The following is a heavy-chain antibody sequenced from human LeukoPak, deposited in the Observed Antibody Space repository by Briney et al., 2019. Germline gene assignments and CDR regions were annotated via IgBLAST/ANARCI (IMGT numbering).Heavy chain of an antibody. V-gene: IGHV3-21*01. CDR3: ARDLKLGISDY. CDR1: GFTFSSYS. Sequence: GGSLRLSCAASGFTFSSYSMNWVRQAPGKGLEWVSSISSSSSYIYYADSVKGRFTISSDNAKNSLYLQMNSLRAEDTAVYYCARDLKLGISDYWGQGTLVTVSS. J-gene: IGHJ4*02. CDR2: ISSSSSYI. D-gene: IGHD7-27*01.